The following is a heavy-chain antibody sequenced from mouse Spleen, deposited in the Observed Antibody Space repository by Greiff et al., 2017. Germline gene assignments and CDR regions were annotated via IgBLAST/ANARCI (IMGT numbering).Heavy chain of an antibody. D-gene: IGHD2-3*01. V-gene: IGHV1-76*01. CDR1: GYTFTDYY. J-gene: IGHJ4*01. CDR2: IYPGSGNT. Sequence: VQRVESGAELVRPGASVKLSCKASGYTFTDYYINWVKQRPGQGLEWIARIYPGSGNTYYNEKFKGKATLTAEKSSSTAYMQLSSLTSEDSAVYFCARWDGYYDAMDYWGQGTSVTVSS. CDR3: ARWDGYYDAMDY.